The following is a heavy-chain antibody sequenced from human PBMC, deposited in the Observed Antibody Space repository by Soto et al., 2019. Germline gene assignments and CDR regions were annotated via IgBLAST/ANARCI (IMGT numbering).Heavy chain of an antibody. V-gene: IGHV1-69*01. CDR3: ARSQGSSTSLEIYYYYYYGMDV. J-gene: IGHJ6*02. CDR1: GGTFSSYA. D-gene: IGHD2-2*01. CDR2: IIPLSGTA. Sequence: QVQLVQSGAEVKKPGSSVKVSCKASGGTFSSYAISWVRQAPGQGLEWMGGIIPLSGTANSAQKFQGRVTITADESTSTAYMGLSSLRSADSAVYYCARSQGSSTSLEIYYYYYYGMDVWGQGTKVIVSS.